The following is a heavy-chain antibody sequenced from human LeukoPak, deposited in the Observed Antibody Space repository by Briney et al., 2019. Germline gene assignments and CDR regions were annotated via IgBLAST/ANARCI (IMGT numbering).Heavy chain of an antibody. CDR2: ISYDGSNK. Sequence: PGGSLRLSCAASGFTFSSYAMHWVRQAPGKGLEWVAVISYDGSNKYYADSVKGRFTISRDNAKNSLYLQMNSLRVEDTAVYYCARDVPFGGVWGQGTTVTVSS. V-gene: IGHV3-30-3*01. CDR1: GFTFSSYA. CDR3: ARDVPFGGV. D-gene: IGHD3-10*01. J-gene: IGHJ6*02.